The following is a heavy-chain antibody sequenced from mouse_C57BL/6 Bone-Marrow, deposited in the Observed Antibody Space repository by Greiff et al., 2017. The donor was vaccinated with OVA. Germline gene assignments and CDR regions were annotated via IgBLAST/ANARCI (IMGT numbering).Heavy chain of an antibody. J-gene: IGHJ2*01. V-gene: IGHV5-6*01. Sequence: EVMLVESGGDLVKPGGSLKLSCAASGFTFSSYGMSWVRQTPDKRLEWVATISSGGSYTYYPDSVKGRFTISRDNAKNTLYLQMSSLKYEATAMYYCAAGNYVDYWGQGTTLTVSS. CDR1: GFTFSSYG. CDR2: ISSGGSYT. CDR3: AAGNYVDY.